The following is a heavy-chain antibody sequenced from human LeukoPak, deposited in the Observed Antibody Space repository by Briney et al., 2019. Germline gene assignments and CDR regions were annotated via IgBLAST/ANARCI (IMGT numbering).Heavy chain of an antibody. Sequence: GGSLRLSCAASGFTVSSNYMSWVRQAPGKGLEWVSIIYSGGSTYYADSVKGRFTISRDNSKNTLYLQMNSLRAEDTAVYYCARDRTTVTGGYYYYYGMDVWGQGTTVTVSS. CDR3: ARDRTTVTGGYYYYYGMDV. V-gene: IGHV3-53*01. CDR1: GFTVSSNY. D-gene: IGHD4-17*01. J-gene: IGHJ6*02. CDR2: IYSGGST.